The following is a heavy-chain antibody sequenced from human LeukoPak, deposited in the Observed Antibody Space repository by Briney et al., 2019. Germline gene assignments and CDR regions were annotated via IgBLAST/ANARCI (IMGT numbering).Heavy chain of an antibody. V-gene: IGHV3-49*03. CDR1: GXTSGDYA. CDR3: SRVPIRTVTLVIVVRGYDVFDI. J-gene: IGHJ3*02. Sequence: RXSCXASGXTSGDYAMTWFRQAPGKGLEWVGFIRSRAYGGTAEIAASVKGRFTISRDDSKNAAYLQMNSLTAEDTAVYFCSRVPIRTVTLVIVVRGYDVFDIWGPGTKVAVSS. D-gene: IGHD3-22*01. CDR2: IRSRAYGGTA.